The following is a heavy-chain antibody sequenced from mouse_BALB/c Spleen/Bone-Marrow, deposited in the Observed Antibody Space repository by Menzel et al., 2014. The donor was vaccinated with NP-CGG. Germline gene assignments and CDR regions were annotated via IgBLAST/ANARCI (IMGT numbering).Heavy chain of an antibody. V-gene: IGHV5-12-1*01. Sequence: EGHLVEPGGGLVKHGGSLKLACAASGFAFSSYDMSWVRQTPEKRLEWVAYISSGGGSTYYADTVKGRFTISRDNAKNTLYLQMSSLKSEDTAMYYCARQILRGFCYWGQGTPVTASA. CDR2: ISSGGGST. CDR3: ARQILRGFCY. J-gene: IGHJ3*02. CDR1: GFAFSSYD. D-gene: IGHD1-1*01.